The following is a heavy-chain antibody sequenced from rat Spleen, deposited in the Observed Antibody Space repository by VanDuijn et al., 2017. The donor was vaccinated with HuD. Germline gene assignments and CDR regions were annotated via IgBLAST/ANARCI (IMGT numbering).Heavy chain of an antibody. CDR1: GFSLTSYF. CDR3: TREHNWGFDY. V-gene: IGHV2-19*01. Sequence: QVQLKESGPGLVQPTQTLSITCTVSGFSLTSYFVQWVRQTPGKGLEWMGRIQSGGSTDYNSALKSRLSISRDTSKNQVFLKMNSLQTDDTAIYYCTREHNWGFDYWGQGVMVTVSS. D-gene: IGHD5-1*01. CDR2: IQSGGST. J-gene: IGHJ2*01.